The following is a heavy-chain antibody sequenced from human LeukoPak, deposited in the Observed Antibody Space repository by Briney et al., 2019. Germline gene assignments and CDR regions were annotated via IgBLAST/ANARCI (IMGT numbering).Heavy chain of an antibody. V-gene: IGHV3-48*03. J-gene: IGHJ4*02. CDR2: ISSSGSTI. D-gene: IGHD3-22*01. Sequence: GGSLRLSCAASGFTFGSYEMNWVRQAPGKGLEWVSYISSSGSTIYYADSVKGRFTISRDNAKNSLYLQMNSLRAEDTAVYYCAGQRETYDSSGYYGFDYWGQGTLVTVSS. CDR3: AGQRETYDSSGYYGFDY. CDR1: GFTFGSYE.